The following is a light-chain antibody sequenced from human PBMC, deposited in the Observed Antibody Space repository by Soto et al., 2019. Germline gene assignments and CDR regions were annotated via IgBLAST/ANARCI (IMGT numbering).Light chain of an antibody. V-gene: IGKV1-5*01. CDR2: DAS. J-gene: IGKJ2*01. CDR3: QQCDSYPYT. Sequence: DIVVTQSPSTLSASVGDRVSITCRASQSISSWLAWYQQKPGKAPKLLIYDASSLESGVPSRFSGSGSGTQFTLSISSLQPDDFATYYCQQCDSYPYTFGQGTNLEIK. CDR1: QSISSW.